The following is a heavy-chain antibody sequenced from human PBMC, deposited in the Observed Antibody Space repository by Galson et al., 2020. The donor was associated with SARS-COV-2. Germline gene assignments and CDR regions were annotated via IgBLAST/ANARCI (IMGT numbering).Heavy chain of an antibody. CDR3: VRHMDYFDP. D-gene: IGHD4-17*01. V-gene: IGHV4-39*01. J-gene: IGHJ5*02. CDR2: IYHTATP. Sequence: SETLSLTCTVSGDSIGRSRHYWGWIRQAPGKGLEWIGSIYHTATPYYNASLKSRLTISEDSFKNEISLKLRSVTAADTAVYYCVRHMDYFDPWGQGILVTVSS. CDR1: GDSIGRSRHY.